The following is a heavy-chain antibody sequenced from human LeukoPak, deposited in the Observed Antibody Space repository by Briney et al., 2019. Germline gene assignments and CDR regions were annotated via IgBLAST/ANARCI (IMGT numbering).Heavy chain of an antibody. J-gene: IGHJ3*02. CDR2: IRSKAYGGTT. CDR3: TRDCSGGGCWGDAFDI. V-gene: IGHV3-49*04. D-gene: IGHD2-15*01. Sequence: GGSLRLSCAGSGFTLSTYSMNWVRQAPGKGLEWVGFIRSKAYGGTTEYAASVKSRFSISRDDSKSIAYLQMNSLRTEDTAVFYCTRDCSGGGCWGDAFDIWGQGTMVTVSS. CDR1: GFTLSTYS.